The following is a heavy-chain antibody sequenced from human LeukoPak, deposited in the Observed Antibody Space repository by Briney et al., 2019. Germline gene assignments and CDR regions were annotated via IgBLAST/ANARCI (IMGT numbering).Heavy chain of an antibody. D-gene: IGHD3/OR15-3a*01. J-gene: IGHJ6*01. Sequence: SGTLSLTCAVSGVSISSYTRSWVRQPPGKGLGWIGDTSYSGSTNYNPSLTRRVTTSVDTPKKQFSLRLSSVTEADTAVYYRARGRDCMDVWGEGTTVTL. CDR3: ARGRDCMDV. V-gene: IGHV4-59*01. CDR2: TSYSGST. CDR1: GVSISSYT.